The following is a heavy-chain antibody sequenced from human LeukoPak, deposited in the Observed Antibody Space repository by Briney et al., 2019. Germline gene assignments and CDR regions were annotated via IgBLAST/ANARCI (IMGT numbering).Heavy chain of an antibody. V-gene: IGHV4-59*01. J-gene: IGHJ4*02. Sequence: SETPSLTCTVSVGSISSYYWSWSRQPPGKGLEWIGYIYYSGSTNYNPSLKSRVTISVDTSKNQFSLKLSSVTASDTAVYYCARTAAGDYFDYWGQGTMVTVSS. CDR2: IYYSGST. D-gene: IGHD6-25*01. CDR1: VGSISSYY. CDR3: ARTAAGDYFDY.